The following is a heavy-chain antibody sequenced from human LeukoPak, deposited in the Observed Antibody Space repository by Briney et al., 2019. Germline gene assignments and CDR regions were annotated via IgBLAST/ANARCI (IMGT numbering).Heavy chain of an antibody. CDR1: VVSFDSRSYY. J-gene: IGHJ4*02. CDR2: IFYSGCT. CDR3: ARRTDHSSGTKPYYFDS. V-gene: IGHV4-39*01. Sequence: SESLSLSCSVSVVSFDSRSYYWGWIRQPPGMGLEWVGTIFYSGCTFYNPYLRSRLTISVEPSKNQFSLKLSSVTAADTAVYYCARRTDHSSGTKPYYFDSWGQGVLVTVSS. D-gene: IGHD6-25*01.